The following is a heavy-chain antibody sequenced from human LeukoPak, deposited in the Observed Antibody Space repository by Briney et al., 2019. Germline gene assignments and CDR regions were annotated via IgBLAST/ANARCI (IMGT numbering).Heavy chain of an antibody. CDR1: GFTFSSYA. D-gene: IGHD2-15*01. CDR2: ISGSGGST. V-gene: IGHV3-23*01. Sequence: GGSLRLSCAASGFTFSSYAMNWVRQAPGKGLEWVSAISGSGGSTYYADSVKGRFTISRDNSKNTLYLQMNSLRAEDTAVYYCAKELGYCSGGSCYTWFDPWGQGTLVTVSS. CDR3: AKELGYCSGGSCYTWFDP. J-gene: IGHJ5*02.